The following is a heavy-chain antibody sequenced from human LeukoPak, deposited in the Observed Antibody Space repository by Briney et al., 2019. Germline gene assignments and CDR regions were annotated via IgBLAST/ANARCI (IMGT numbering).Heavy chain of an antibody. CDR2: ISSGSSYI. V-gene: IGHV3-21*01. D-gene: IGHD2-21*01. CDR1: GFTSSSYI. J-gene: IGHJ6*03. Sequence: GGSLRLSCAASGFTSSSYIMNWVRQAPGKRLEWVSSISSGSSYIYYADSVKGRFTSSRDDARNPLYLQMNSLRAEDTAVYYCASHIGDYYYYYYMDVWGKGTTVTVSS. CDR3: ASHIGDYYYYYYMDV.